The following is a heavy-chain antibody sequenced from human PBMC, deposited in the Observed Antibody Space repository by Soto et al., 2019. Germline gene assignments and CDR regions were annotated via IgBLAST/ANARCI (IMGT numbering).Heavy chain of an antibody. CDR1: GGSISSSSYY. D-gene: IGHD3-10*01. CDR3: ASPLGGSRSSNWFDP. Sequence: QLQLQESGPGVVKPSETLSLTCTVSGGSISSSSYYWARIRQPPGKGLEWIGSIYYSGSTYYNPSLKSRVTISVDTSKNQFSLKLSSVTAADTAVYYCASPLGGSRSSNWFDPWGQGTLVTVSS. J-gene: IGHJ5*02. V-gene: IGHV4-39*01. CDR2: IYYSGST.